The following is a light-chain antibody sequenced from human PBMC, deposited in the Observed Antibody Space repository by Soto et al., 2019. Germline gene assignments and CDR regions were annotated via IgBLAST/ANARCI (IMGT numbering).Light chain of an antibody. Sequence: QSVLTQPPSASGTPGQRVTISCSGSSSNIGNNYAYWYQQLPGTAPKLLIYRNSQRPSGVPDRFSGSKSGTSGSLAISGLRSEDEADYYCAAWDDSLNSVLFGEGTKLTVL. CDR2: RNS. CDR1: SSNIGNNY. V-gene: IGLV1-47*01. J-gene: IGLJ2*01. CDR3: AAWDDSLNSVL.